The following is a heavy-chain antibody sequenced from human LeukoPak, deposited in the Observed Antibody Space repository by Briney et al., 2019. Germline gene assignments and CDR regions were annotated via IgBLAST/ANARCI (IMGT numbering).Heavy chain of an antibody. V-gene: IGHV3-48*04. J-gene: IGHJ3*02. CDR1: GFTFSSYS. Sequence: EGSLRLSCAASGFTFSSYSMNWVRQAPGKGLEWVSYISSSSSTIYYADSVKGRFTISRDNAKNSLYLQMNSLRAEDTAVYYCATNYDRGDAFDIWGQGTMVTVSS. CDR2: ISSSSSTI. D-gene: IGHD3-9*01. CDR3: ATNYDRGDAFDI.